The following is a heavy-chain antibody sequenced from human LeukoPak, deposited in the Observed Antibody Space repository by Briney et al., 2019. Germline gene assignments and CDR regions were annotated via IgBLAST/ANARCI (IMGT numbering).Heavy chain of an antibody. CDR2: IYYSGST. CDR3: ARHPLANY. V-gene: IGHV4-39*01. CDR1: GVSISSSSYY. Sequence: SETLSLTCTVSGVSISSSSYYWGWIRQPPGKGLEWIGSIYYSGSTYYNPSLKSRVTISVDTSKNQFSLKLSSVTAADTAVYYCARHPLANYWGQGTLVTVSS. J-gene: IGHJ4*02. D-gene: IGHD3-3*02.